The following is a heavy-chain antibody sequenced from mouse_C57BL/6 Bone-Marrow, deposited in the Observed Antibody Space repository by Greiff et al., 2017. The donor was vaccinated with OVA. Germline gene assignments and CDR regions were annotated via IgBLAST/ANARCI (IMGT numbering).Heavy chain of an antibody. CDR1: GFTFSDYY. CDR2: ISTGGGST. V-gene: IGHV5-12*01. CDR3: ERHRLYFDY. J-gene: IGHJ2*01. Sequence: DVQLVESGGGLVQPGGSLKLSCAASGFTFSDYYMYWVRQTPEKRLEWVAYISTGGGSTYYPDTVKGRFTISRDNAKNTLYLQMSRLKSEDTAMYYCERHRLYFDYWGQGTTLTVSS.